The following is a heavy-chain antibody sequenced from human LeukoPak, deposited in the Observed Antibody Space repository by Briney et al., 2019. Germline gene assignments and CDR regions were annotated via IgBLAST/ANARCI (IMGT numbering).Heavy chain of an antibody. J-gene: IGHJ3*02. D-gene: IGHD3-10*01. CDR3: AGDPFRFNSGSYYKDAFDI. Sequence: GGSLRLSCAAPGFTFSSYAMHWVRQAPGKGLEWVAVISYDGSNKYYADSVKGRFTISRDNSKNTLYLQMNSLRAEDTAVYYCAGDPFRFNSGSYYKDAFDIWGQGTMVTVSS. CDR2: ISYDGSNK. CDR1: GFTFSSYA. V-gene: IGHV3-30*04.